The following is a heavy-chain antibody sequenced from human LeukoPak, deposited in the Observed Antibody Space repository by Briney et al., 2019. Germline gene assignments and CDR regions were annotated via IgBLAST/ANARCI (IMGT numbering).Heavy chain of an antibody. CDR1: GGSISSSSYY. V-gene: IGHV4-39*07. D-gene: IGHD3-10*01. CDR3: ARDQLGLLWFGKITFRENWFDP. Sequence: SETLSLTCTVSGGSISSSSYYWGWIRQPPGKGLEWIGSIYYSGSTYYNPSLKSRVTISVDTSKNQFSLKLSSVTAADTAVYYCARDQLGLLWFGKITFRENWFDPWGQGTLVTVSS. CDR2: IYYSGST. J-gene: IGHJ5*02.